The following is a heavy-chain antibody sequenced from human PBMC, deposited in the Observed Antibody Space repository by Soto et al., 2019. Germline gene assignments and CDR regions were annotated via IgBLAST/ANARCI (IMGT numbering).Heavy chain of an antibody. V-gene: IGHV3-74*01. D-gene: IGHD4-17*01. J-gene: IGHJ4*02. CDR2: TNSDGSTT. CDR3: ARVRNGDWYFDY. CDR1: GFTFSNYL. Sequence: EVQLVESGGGLVQPGGSLRLSCAASGFTFSNYLMHWVRQAPGKGLVWVSRTNSDGSTTSYADSVKGRFTISRDNAKNTLYLQMNSLRAEDTALYYCARVRNGDWYFDYWGQGTLVTISS.